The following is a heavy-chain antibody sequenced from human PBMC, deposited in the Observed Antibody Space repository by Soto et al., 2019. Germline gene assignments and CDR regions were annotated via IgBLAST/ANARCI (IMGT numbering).Heavy chain of an antibody. CDR2: TNEDGSII. CDR1: GFSFSSYW. CDR3: TRDIGGRGAY. D-gene: IGHD3-16*01. J-gene: IGHJ4*02. Sequence: EVQLVESGGGLVQPGGSLRLSCAASGFSFSSYWMHWVRQAPGKGLVWVSRTNEDGSIINYADSVKGRFTISRDNAKNTLYLEMNSLRVEATAVYNCTRDIGGRGAYWGPGTLVTVSS. V-gene: IGHV3-74*01.